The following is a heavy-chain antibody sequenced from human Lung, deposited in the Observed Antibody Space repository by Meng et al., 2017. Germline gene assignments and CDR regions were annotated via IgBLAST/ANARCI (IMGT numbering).Heavy chain of an antibody. V-gene: IGHV1-18*01. Sequence: QVHLVQSGAEVREPGASVKVSCKASGYPFTNYGSSWVRQAPGQGLEWMGWISVYNVNTNYAQKFQGRVTMTTDTSTSTTYMELRSLRSDDTGVYYCARSPYSSGWPNFDSWGQGTLVTVSS. CDR2: ISVYNVNT. J-gene: IGHJ4*02. CDR3: ARSPYSSGWPNFDS. D-gene: IGHD6-19*01. CDR1: GYPFTNYG.